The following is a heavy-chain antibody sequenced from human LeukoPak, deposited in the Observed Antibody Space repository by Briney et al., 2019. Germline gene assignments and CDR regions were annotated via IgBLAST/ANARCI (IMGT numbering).Heavy chain of an antibody. CDR1: GFTFSSYA. Sequence: GGSLRLSCAASGFTFSSYAMHWVRQAPGKGLEYVSAISSNGGSTYYANSVKGRFTISRDNSKNTLYLQMGSLRAEDMAVYYCARGGAPGTLFDYWGQGTLVTVSS. CDR3: ARGGAPGTLFDY. D-gene: IGHD1-1*01. V-gene: IGHV3-64*01. J-gene: IGHJ4*02. CDR2: ISSNGGST.